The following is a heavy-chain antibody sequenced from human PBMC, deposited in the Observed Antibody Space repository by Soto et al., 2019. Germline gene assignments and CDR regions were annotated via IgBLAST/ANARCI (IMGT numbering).Heavy chain of an antibody. Sequence: SDALSQTYSSSGCTIRTRFYSWSWIRQPPGKGLEWIGYIYHSGSTYYNPSLKSRVTISVDRSKNQFSLKLSSVTAADTAVYYCARVPDRWGQGTLVTVS. V-gene: IGHV4-30-2*01. CDR3: ARVPDR. J-gene: IGHJ5*02. CDR2: IYHSGST. D-gene: IGHD2-2*01. CDR1: GCTIRTRFYS.